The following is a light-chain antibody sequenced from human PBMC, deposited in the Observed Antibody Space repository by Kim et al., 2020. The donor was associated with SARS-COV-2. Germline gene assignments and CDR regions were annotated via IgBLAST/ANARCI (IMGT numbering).Light chain of an antibody. CDR1: QGIDIW. Sequence: SATVEGSVTITCRASQGIDIWLAWYQQKPGTAPKILIYKASSLDGRAPSRFSGGGFGTEFTLTITSLQPDDFATYYCQQYNTYPYTFGQGTKLEI. J-gene: IGKJ2*01. CDR3: QQYNTYPYT. V-gene: IGKV1-5*03. CDR2: KAS.